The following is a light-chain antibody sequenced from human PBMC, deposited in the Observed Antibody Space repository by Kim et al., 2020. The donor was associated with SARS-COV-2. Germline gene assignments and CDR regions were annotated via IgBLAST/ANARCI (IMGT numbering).Light chain of an antibody. CDR3: QERLNWPLYT. CDR2: DIS. V-gene: IGKV3-11*01. CDR1: QSVDRY. Sequence: EVVLTQYPATLSLSPGERATLSCRASQSVDRYIAWYRQKPGQAPRLLIYDISNRATGIPARFSGSGSGTDFTLTISSLEPEDFALYYCQERLNWPLYTFGQGTKLEIK. J-gene: IGKJ2*01.